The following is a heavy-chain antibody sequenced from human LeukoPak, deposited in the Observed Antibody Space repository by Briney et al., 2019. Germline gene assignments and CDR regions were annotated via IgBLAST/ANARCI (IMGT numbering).Heavy chain of an antibody. CDR2: FDPEDGET. V-gene: IGHV1-24*01. J-gene: IGHJ5*02. CDR1: GYTLTELS. Sequence: ASVKVSCKVSGYTLTELSMHWVRQAPGKGLEWMGGFDPEDGETIYAQKFQGRVTMTEDTSTDTAYMELSSLRSEDTAVYYCASSGWYGNWFDPWGQGTLVTVSS. CDR3: ASSGWYGNWFDP. D-gene: IGHD6-19*01.